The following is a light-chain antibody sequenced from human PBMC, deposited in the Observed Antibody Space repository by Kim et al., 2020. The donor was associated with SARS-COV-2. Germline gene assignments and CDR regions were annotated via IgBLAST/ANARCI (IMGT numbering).Light chain of an antibody. J-gene: IGKJ1*01. CDR1: QSISSW. V-gene: IGKV1-5*03. CDR2: KAS. Sequence: SASLGDRATITCRARQSISSWLAWYQQKPGKAPNLLIYKASSLESGVPSRFSGSGSGTEFTLTISSLQPDDFATYYCQQYNSYWTFGQGTKVDIK. CDR3: QQYNSYWT.